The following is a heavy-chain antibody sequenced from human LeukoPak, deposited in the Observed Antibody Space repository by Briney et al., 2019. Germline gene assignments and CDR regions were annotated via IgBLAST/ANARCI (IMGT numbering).Heavy chain of an antibody. J-gene: IGHJ5*02. CDR3: ARGGVFPRQFDP. Sequence: PSETLSLTCTVSGGSISSSSYYWGWIRQPPGKGLEWIGSIYYSGSTYYNPSLKSRVTISVDTSKNQFSLKLSSVTAADTAVYYCARGGVFPRQFDPWGQGTLVTVSS. V-gene: IGHV4-39*01. CDR1: GGSISSSSYY. D-gene: IGHD3-16*01. CDR2: IYYSGST.